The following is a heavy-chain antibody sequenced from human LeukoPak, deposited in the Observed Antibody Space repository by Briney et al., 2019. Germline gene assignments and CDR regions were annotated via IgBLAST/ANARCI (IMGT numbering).Heavy chain of an antibody. J-gene: IGHJ4*02. CDR1: GGSISSGGYS. Sequence: SETLSLTCDVSGGSISSGGYSWSWIRQPPGKALEWIGYIYHSRSTYYNPSLTSRVTISVHRSKNQFSLKLSSVTAADTPVYIGARGGGFSKAMASYFDCWGQVTLVTFAS. V-gene: IGHV4-30-2*01. CDR3: ARGGGFSKAMASYFDC. CDR2: IYHSRST. D-gene: IGHD5-18*01.